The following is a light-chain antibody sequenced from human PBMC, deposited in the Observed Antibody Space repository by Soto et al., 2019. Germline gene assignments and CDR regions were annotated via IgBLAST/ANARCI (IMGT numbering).Light chain of an antibody. CDR3: QQRSNWPPT. V-gene: IGKV3-11*01. CDR1: QSVSTY. J-gene: IGKJ5*01. CDR2: DAS. Sequence: EIVLTQSPGTLSLSPEERATLSCRASQSVSTYLAWHQQKPGQAPRLLIFDASNRATGIPARFSGSGSGTDFTLTISSLEPEDFAVYYCQQRSNWPPTFGQGTRLEIK.